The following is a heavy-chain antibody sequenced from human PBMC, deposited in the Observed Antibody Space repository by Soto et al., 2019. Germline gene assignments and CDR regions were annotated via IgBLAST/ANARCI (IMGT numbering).Heavy chain of an antibody. CDR1: GFTFSIFA. V-gene: IGHV3-23*01. CDR3: SQEVSLAYTVDIGC. Sequence: GGSLRLSCAASGFTFSIFAMSWVRQSPGKGLEWVSTISGSGGSTYYAAAVKGRFTISRDNTMGTLYLQMKSLSVEDTAIYYFSQEVSLAYTVDIGCWGHGTLVTVSS. D-gene: IGHD1-1*01. CDR2: ISGSGGST. J-gene: IGHJ1*01.